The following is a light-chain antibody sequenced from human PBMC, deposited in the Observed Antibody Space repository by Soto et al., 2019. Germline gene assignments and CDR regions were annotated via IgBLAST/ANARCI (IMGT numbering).Light chain of an antibody. CDR2: AAS. CDR1: QGISTY. J-gene: IGKJ5*01. V-gene: IGKV1-8*01. Sequence: TQPPSFFHGSVGGRATIACRASQGISTYLAWYQPNPGKAPKLLIYAASTLPSGAPSRSSGSGPGTASTLPISCLKPEDFPTYSCQQYYSYPTPFAQGTRLE. CDR3: QQYYSYPTP.